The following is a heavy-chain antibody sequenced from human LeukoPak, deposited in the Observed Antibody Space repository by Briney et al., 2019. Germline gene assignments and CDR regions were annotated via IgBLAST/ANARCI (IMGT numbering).Heavy chain of an antibody. CDR1: GRSFSGYY. CDR3: AKSNGYGLVDI. J-gene: IGHJ3*02. CDR2: IFYSGST. D-gene: IGHD3-10*01. V-gene: IGHV4-34*12. Sequence: PSETLSLTCAVYGRSFSGYYWSWIRQPPGKGLEWIGNIFYSGSTYYSPSLKSRVTISLDTSRNQFSLKLNSATAADTAVYYCAKSNGYGLVDIWGQGTMVTVSS.